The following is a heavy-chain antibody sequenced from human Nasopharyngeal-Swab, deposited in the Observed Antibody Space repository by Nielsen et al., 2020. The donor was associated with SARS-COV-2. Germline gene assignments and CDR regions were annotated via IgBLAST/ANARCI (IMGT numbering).Heavy chain of an antibody. D-gene: IGHD3-3*01. V-gene: IGHV3-53*03. CDR2: IYSGGST. J-gene: IGHJ6*03. Sequence: WIRQPPGKGLEGGSVIYSGGSTYYADSVKGRFTISRDNSKNTLYLQMNSLRAEDTAVYYCARAYYDFWSGPGYYYYYMDVWGKGTTVTVSS. CDR3: ARAYYDFWSGPGYYYYYMDV.